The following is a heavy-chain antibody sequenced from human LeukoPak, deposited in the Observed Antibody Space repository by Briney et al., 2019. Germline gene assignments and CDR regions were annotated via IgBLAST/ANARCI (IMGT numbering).Heavy chain of an antibody. D-gene: IGHD6-19*01. V-gene: IGHV3-13*01. CDR3: ARGSSSGYGNDFDY. CDR2: IGTAGDT. J-gene: IGHJ4*02. Sequence: GGSLRLSCAASGFTFSSYGMHWVRQAPGKGLEWVSTIGTAGDTYYPGSVKGRFTISRENAKNSLYLQMNSLRAGDAAVYYCARGSSSGYGNDFDYWGQGTLVTVSS. CDR1: GFTFSSYG.